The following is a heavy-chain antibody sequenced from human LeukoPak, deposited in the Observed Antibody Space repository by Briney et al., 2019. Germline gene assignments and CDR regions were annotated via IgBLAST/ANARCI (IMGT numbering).Heavy chain of an antibody. Sequence: GGSLRLSCAASGFTFSSYEMNWVRQAPGKGLEWVSVIYSGGSTYYADSVKGRFTISRDNSKNTLHLQMNSLRAEDTAVYYCARAPIAAAGTNWFDPWGQGTLVTVSS. CDR2: IYSGGST. CDR3: ARAPIAAAGTNWFDP. V-gene: IGHV3-66*01. J-gene: IGHJ5*02. D-gene: IGHD6-13*01. CDR1: GFTFSSYE.